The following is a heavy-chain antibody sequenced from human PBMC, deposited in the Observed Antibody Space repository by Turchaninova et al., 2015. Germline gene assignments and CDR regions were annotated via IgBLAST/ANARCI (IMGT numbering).Heavy chain of an antibody. D-gene: IGHD3-22*01. V-gene: IGHV3-30*04. CDR2: ISNDGNNK. CDR1: GFTCSNYV. J-gene: IGHJ3*02. CDR3: ARVTIEWLLLGAFDI. Sequence: QVQLVESGGGVVQPGRSLSLSCAASGFTCSNYVMHWVRQVPGKGLEWVAVISNDGNNKYYADSVKDRFTISRDNSKDTLYLQMNSLRVEDTAVYYCARVTIEWLLLGAFDIWGQGTMVTVSS.